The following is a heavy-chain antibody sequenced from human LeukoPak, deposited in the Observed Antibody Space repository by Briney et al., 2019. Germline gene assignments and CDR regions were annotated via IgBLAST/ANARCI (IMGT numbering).Heavy chain of an antibody. Sequence: GGSLRLSCAASGFTFTNHDMHWVRQETGKGLEWVSAINPAGRTYYADSVRGRFIISRENAKNSFYLQLNSLRVEDTAIYYCARGGSDEFADIWGQGTFVTVSS. CDR2: INPAGRT. J-gene: IGHJ3*02. V-gene: IGHV3-13*01. D-gene: IGHD3-10*01. CDR1: GFTFTNHD. CDR3: ARGGSDEFADI.